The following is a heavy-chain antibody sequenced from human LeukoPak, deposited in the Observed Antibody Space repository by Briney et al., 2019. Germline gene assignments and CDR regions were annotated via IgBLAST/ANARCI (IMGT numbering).Heavy chain of an antibody. J-gene: IGHJ4*02. CDR3: ARHQSGSYLRASFDY. CDR1: GYSFTSYW. V-gene: IGHV5-51*01. CDR2: IYPGDSDT. Sequence: GESLKISCKGSGYSFTSYWIGWVRQMPGKGLEWMGIIYPGDSDTRYSPSFQGQVTISADKSISTAYLQWSSLKASDTAMYYCARHQSGSYLRASFDYWGQGTLVTVSS. D-gene: IGHD1-26*01.